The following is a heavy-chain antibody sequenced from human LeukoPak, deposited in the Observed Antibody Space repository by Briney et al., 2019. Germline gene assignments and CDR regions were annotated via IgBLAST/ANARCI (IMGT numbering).Heavy chain of an antibody. J-gene: IGHJ5*02. CDR2: INPNNGDT. Sequence: GASVKVSCKASGYTFSGYYMYWVRQAPGQGLEWMGWINPNNGDTKFAQRFQGRVTMTRDTSISTGYMELSSLKSDDTAVYYCARVCGGDCYSVFDPWGQGTLVTVSS. CDR1: GYTFSGYY. CDR3: ARVCGGDCYSVFDP. D-gene: IGHD2-21*02. V-gene: IGHV1-2*02.